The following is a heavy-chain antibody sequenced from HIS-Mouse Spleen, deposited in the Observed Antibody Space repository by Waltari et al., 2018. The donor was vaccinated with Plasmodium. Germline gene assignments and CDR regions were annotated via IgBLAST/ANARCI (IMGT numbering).Heavy chain of an antibody. CDR3: ASSWYWYFDL. CDR1: GLPFSSYW. CDR2: IKQDGSEK. V-gene: IGHV3-7*01. Sequence: EVQLLESGGGLVQPGGSLSLSCAASGLPFSSYWMSWVRQAPGKGLEWVANIKQDGSEKYYVDSVKGRFTISRDNAKNSLYLQMNSLRAEDTAVYYCASSWYWYFDLWGRGTLVTVSS. J-gene: IGHJ2*01. D-gene: IGHD6-13*01.